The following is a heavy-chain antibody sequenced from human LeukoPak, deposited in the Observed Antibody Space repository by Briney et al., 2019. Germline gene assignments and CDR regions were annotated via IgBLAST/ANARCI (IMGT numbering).Heavy chain of an antibody. CDR1: GFTFSSYG. CDR2: ISYDGSNK. V-gene: IGHV3-30*03. J-gene: IGHJ6*03. D-gene: IGHD6-13*01. Sequence: GGSLRLSCAASGFTFSSYGMHWVRQAPGKGLEWVAVISYDGSNKYYADSVKGRFTISRDNSKNSLYLQMNSLRAEDTAVYYCARASEQQLVYYYYYMDVWGKGTTVTVSS. CDR3: ARASEQQLVYYYYYMDV.